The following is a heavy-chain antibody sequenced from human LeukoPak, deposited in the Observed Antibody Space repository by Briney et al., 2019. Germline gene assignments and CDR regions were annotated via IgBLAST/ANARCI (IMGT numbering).Heavy chain of an antibody. V-gene: IGHV4-34*01. J-gene: IGHJ5*02. D-gene: IGHD5-18*01. Sequence: PSETLPLTCAVYGGSFSGYYWSWIRQPPGNGLEWIGEINYTAHTTNNQSIKNRLTISVDTSKKQLSLKLSSVTAADTAVYYCARLRDTCRFDPWGQGTLVTVSS. CDR1: GGSFSGYY. CDR3: ARLRDTCRFDP. CDR2: INYTAHT.